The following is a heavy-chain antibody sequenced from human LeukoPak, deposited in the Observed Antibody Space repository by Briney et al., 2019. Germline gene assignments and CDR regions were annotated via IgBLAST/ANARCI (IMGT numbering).Heavy chain of an antibody. D-gene: IGHD3-22*01. CDR3: VKDLSYESSGHVLEY. Sequence: PGGSLRLSCVASGFTFEDYTMHWVRQAPGKTLECVSLISWDGTTYYTDSVKGRFTISRDNSKNSLYLQMDTPRSEDTAFYYCVKDLSYESSGHVLEYWGQGTLVTVSS. J-gene: IGHJ4*02. CDR2: ISWDGTT. V-gene: IGHV3-43*01. CDR1: GFTFEDYT.